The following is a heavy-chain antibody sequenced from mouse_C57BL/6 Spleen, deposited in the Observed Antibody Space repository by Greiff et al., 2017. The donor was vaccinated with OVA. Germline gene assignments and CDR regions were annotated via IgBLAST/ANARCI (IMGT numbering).Heavy chain of an antibody. Sequence: SGPELVKPGASVKISCKASGYAFSSSWMNWVKQRPGKGLEWIGRIYPGDGDTNYNGKFKGKATLTADKSSSTAYMQLSSLTSEDSAVYFCARMERGNPDYWGQGTTLTVSS. J-gene: IGHJ2*01. CDR1: GYAFSSSW. CDR2: IYPGDGDT. CDR3: ARMERGNPDY. V-gene: IGHV1-82*01. D-gene: IGHD2-1*01.